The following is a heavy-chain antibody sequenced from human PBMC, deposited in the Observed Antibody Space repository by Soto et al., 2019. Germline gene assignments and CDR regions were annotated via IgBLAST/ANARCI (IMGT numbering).Heavy chain of an antibody. J-gene: IGHJ6*02. D-gene: IGHD4-17*01. CDR3: ARAYGGNFNYYYYYGMDV. CDR2: IVVGNGNT. CDR1: GFTFTSSA. V-gene: IGHV1-58*01. Sequence: SVKVSCKAPGFTFTSSAVQWVRQARGQRLEWIGWIVVGNGNTNYAQKLQERVTMTTDISTSTAYMELRSLRSDDTAVYYCARAYGGNFNYYYYYGMDVWDQGTTVTVSS.